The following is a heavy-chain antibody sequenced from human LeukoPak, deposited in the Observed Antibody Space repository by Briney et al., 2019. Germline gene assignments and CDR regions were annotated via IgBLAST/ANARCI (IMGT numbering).Heavy chain of an antibody. J-gene: IGHJ4*02. D-gene: IGHD2-21*01. CDR1: GFTVGSNY. CDR2: ITSSGDYT. Sequence: GGSLRLSCAAAGFTVGSNYISWVRQAPGKGLEWVSYITSSGDYTFYADSVKGRFTMSRDNAKNSLYLQLNSLRAEDTAVYYCAREIPHSGGDCNDYWGQGTMVTVSS. V-gene: IGHV3-11*04. CDR3: AREIPHSGGDCNDY.